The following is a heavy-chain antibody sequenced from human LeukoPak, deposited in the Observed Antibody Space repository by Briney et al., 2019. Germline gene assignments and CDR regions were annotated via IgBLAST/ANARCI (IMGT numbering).Heavy chain of an antibody. Sequence: PSVTLSLTCTLSGGSISRYYWSWIRQPPGEGLECLGYIYYRGSTNYNPPLKSRVHISVDTSKNQFSLKLSSVTAADTAVYYCARVYCSGGSCYRTGDWYSDLWGRGTLVTVSS. J-gene: IGHJ2*01. CDR3: ARVYCSGGSCYRTGDWYSDL. D-gene: IGHD2-15*01. CDR2: IYYRGST. V-gene: IGHV4-59*01. CDR1: GGSISRYY.